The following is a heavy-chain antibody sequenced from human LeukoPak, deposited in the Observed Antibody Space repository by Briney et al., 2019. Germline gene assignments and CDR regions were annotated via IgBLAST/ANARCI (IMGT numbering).Heavy chain of an antibody. Sequence: SETLSLTCTVSGYSISSGYYWGWIRQPPGKGLEWIGSIYHSGSTYYNPSLKSRVTISVDTSKNQFSLKLSSVTAADTAVYYCARENSGPDYWGQGTLVTVSS. V-gene: IGHV4-38-2*02. CDR1: GYSISSGYY. D-gene: IGHD5-12*01. CDR3: ARENSGPDY. CDR2: IYHSGST. J-gene: IGHJ4*02.